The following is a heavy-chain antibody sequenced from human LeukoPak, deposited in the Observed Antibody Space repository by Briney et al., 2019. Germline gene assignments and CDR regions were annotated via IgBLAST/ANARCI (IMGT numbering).Heavy chain of an antibody. Sequence: PGRSLRLSCAASGFTFSSYAMHWVRQAPGKGLEWVAVISYDGSNKYYADSVKGRFTISRDNSKNTLYLQMNSLRAEDTAVYYCAKDIWIYYFDYWGQGTLVTVSS. CDR2: ISYDGSNK. CDR3: AKDIWIYYFDY. D-gene: IGHD1-1*01. CDR1: GFTFSSYA. J-gene: IGHJ4*02. V-gene: IGHV3-30-3*01.